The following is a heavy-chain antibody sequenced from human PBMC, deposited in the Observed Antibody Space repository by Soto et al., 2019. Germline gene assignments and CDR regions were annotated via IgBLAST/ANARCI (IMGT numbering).Heavy chain of an antibody. D-gene: IGHD2-2*01. V-gene: IGHV3-23*01. CDR3: AKVRGYSTRYDPLDY. Sequence: EVQVLESGGGLVQPGGSLRLSCAASGFTFSNYAMNWVRQAPGKGLEWVSGISGSGGSTYYADSVKGRFTISRDNSKNTLYLQMNSLRAEDTAVYHCAKVRGYSTRYDPLDYWGQGTMVTVSP. CDR1: GFTFSNYA. CDR2: ISGSGGST. J-gene: IGHJ4*02.